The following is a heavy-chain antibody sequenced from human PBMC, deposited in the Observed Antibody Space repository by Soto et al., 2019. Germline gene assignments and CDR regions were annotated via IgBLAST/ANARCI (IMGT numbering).Heavy chain of an antibody. CDR2: INAGNGNT. D-gene: IGHD1-1*01. CDR1: GYTFTSYA. V-gene: IGHV1-3*01. CDR3: AERPSFWQNYYYGAMDV. Sequence: GASVKVSCKASGYTFTSYAMHWVRQAPGQRHEWMGWINAGNGNTKYSQKFQGRVTITRDLSTNTIYLDLSGLRSEDTAVYYCAERPSFWQNYYYGAMDVWGQGTTVTVSS. J-gene: IGHJ6*02.